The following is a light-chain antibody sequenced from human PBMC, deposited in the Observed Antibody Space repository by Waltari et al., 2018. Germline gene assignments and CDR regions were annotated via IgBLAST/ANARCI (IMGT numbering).Light chain of an antibody. Sequence: QSALTQPASASGSPGQSVTIFCAGTSNDVRGYNSVSWYQEHPGQAPRVIIYDVSDRPSGVSDRFSGSKSGNTASLTISGLQAEDEADYYCSSQSSNDVVLFGGGTKLTVL. CDR3: SSQSSNDVVL. J-gene: IGLJ2*01. CDR1: SNDVRGYNS. V-gene: IGLV2-14*01. CDR2: DVS.